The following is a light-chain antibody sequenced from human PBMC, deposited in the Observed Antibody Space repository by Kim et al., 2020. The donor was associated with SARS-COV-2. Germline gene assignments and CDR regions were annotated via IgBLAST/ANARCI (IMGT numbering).Light chain of an antibody. J-gene: IGKJ4*01. V-gene: IGKV3-15*01. Sequence: EIVMTQSPATLSVSPGERATLSCRASQSISTNVAWYQYKPGQAPRLLIYGAPTRATGIPARFSGIGSGTEFTLTISSLQSEDFAIYFCQQYNNWPPPLTFGGGTKVDIK. CDR1: QSISTN. CDR3: QQYNNWPPPLT. CDR2: GAP.